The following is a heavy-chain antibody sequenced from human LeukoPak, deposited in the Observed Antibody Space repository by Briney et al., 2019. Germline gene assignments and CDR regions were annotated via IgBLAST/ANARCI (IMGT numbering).Heavy chain of an antibody. CDR2: ISYGGST. CDR3: AKRIIEARENGDSNWLDP. CDR1: GDSITNSY. V-gene: IGHV4-59*08. Sequence: PSEALSLAFTVSGDSITNSYWNWLRQPPGRGRGWIGRISYGGSTNYNPCLKRRVIISRDTSKNQFSLELTSVTAADTAIYYCAKRIIEARENGDSNWLDPWGQGTLVTVSS. D-gene: IGHD4-17*01. J-gene: IGHJ5*01.